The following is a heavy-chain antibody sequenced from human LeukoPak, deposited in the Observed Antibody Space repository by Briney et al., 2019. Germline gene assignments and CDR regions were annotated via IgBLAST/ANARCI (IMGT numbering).Heavy chain of an antibody. V-gene: IGHV3-48*03. Sequence: PGGSLRLSCAASGFTFSSYEMNWVRQAPGKGLKWVSYISSSGSTIYYADSVKGRFTISRDNSKNTLYLQMNSLKGDDTAVYYCAKDSAFYYIDVWGKGTTVIISS. CDR1: GFTFSSYE. CDR3: AKDSAFYYIDV. CDR2: ISSSGSTI. D-gene: IGHD3-10*01. J-gene: IGHJ6*03.